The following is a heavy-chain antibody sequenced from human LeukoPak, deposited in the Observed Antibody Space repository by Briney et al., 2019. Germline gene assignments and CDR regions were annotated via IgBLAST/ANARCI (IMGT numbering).Heavy chain of an antibody. CDR2: IYCSAST. Sequence: SQTLSLTCTVSGGSISSCDYYWSWIRHPPGKGLVWLGYIYCSASTYYNPSLKSQVTISVDTSKNQFSLKLRAVTAADTAVYYCARGGAGYDFWSGYSSIPPSCDYWGQGTLVTVST. V-gene: IGHV4-30-4*08. CDR3: ARGGAGYDFWSGYSSIPPSCDY. CDR1: GGSISSCDYY. D-gene: IGHD3-3*01. J-gene: IGHJ4*02.